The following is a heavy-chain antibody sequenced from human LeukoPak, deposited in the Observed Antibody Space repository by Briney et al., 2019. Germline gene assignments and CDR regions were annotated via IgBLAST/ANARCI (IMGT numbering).Heavy chain of an antibody. J-gene: IGHJ4*02. CDR2: LSGSGGST. CDR1: GFAFSSYE. D-gene: IGHD4-17*01. V-gene: IGHV3-23*01. Sequence: PGGSLRLSCAASGFAFSSYEMNRVRQAPGSGLEWVSGLSGSGGSTFYADSVKGRFTISRDNSKNTVYLQMNSLRGEDTAMYYCPRGVTVTTDFWGPGTLVTVSS. CDR3: PRGVTVTTDF.